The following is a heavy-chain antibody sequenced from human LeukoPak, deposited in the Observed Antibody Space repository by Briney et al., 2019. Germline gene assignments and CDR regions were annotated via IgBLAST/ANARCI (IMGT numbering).Heavy chain of an antibody. J-gene: IGHJ4*02. CDR1: GFTFSSYA. V-gene: IGHV3-23*01. CDR2: ISGSGDST. CDR3: AKDRYLGFCTNGICYTFDY. Sequence: GGSLRLSCAASGFTFSSYAMSWVRQAPGKGLEWVSAISGSGDSTYYADSVKGRFTISRDNSKNTLYLQMNSLRAEDTAVYYCAKDRYLGFCTNGICYTFDYWGQGTLVTVSS. D-gene: IGHD2-8*01.